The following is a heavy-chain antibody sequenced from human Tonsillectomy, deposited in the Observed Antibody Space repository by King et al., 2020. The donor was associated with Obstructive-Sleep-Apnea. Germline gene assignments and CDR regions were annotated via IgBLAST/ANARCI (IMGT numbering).Heavy chain of an antibody. V-gene: IGHV3-30*04. CDR3: ARSRSTSLDAFDN. Sequence: VQLVESGGGVVQPGRSLRLSCAASGFTFSSYAMHWVRQAPGKGLEWVAVISYDGSNKYYADSVKGRFTISRDNSKNTLYLQMNSLRAEDTAVYYCARSRSTSLDAFDNWGQGTMVTVSS. D-gene: IGHD2-2*01. CDR2: ISYDGSNK. J-gene: IGHJ3*02. CDR1: GFTFSSYA.